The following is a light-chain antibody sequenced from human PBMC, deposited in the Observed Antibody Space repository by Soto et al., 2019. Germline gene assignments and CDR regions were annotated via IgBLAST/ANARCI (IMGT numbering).Light chain of an antibody. CDR3: HQYNTWPLT. Sequence: ETVMTQSPATLSVSPGETATLSCRTSQGLNRNLAWYQQKPGQAPRLLISDASTRATGIPARFNGSGSGTEFTLAISSLQSEDFAIYYCHQYNTWPLTFGGGTKVDIK. CDR1: QGLNRN. CDR2: DAS. J-gene: IGKJ4*01. V-gene: IGKV3-15*01.